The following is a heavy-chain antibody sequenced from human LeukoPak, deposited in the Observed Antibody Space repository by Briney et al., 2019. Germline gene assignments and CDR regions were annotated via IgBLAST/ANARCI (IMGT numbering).Heavy chain of an antibody. CDR2: IYYSGST. D-gene: IGHD2-2*01. Sequence: PSETLSLTCTVSGGSISSSSYYWGWIRQPPGKGLEWIGSIYYSGSTYYNPSLKSRVTISVDTSKNQFSLKLSSVTAADTAVYYCARGDCSSTSCYPLDWGQGTLVTVSS. CDR3: ARGDCSSTSCYPLD. V-gene: IGHV4-39*01. CDR1: GGSISSSSYY. J-gene: IGHJ4*02.